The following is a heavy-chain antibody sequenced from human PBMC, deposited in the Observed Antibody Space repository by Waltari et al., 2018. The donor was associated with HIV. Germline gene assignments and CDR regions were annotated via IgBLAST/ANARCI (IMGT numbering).Heavy chain of an antibody. CDR2: ISYTGGV. J-gene: IGHJ2*01. CDR1: GGSVSSSSYF. D-gene: IGHD1-26*01. Sequence: QLQLQESGPGLVKPSETLSLTCTVSGGSVSSSSYFWGWIRQPPGRGLGGVGRISYTGGVDYNLSLKSRGTVSVDTSKNQFSLKVTSVTAADTAVYYCARHALRVGAAYWNFDLWGRGTLVTVSS. CDR3: ARHALRVGAAYWNFDL. V-gene: IGHV4-39*01.